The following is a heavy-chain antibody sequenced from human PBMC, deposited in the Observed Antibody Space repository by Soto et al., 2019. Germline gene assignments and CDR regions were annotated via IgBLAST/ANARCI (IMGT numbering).Heavy chain of an antibody. CDR3: ASERSDQDHDF. D-gene: IGHD1-26*01. V-gene: IGHV1-69*01. CDR2: IIPTFGTP. J-gene: IGHJ4*02. Sequence: QVQLVQSGTVVQRRGSSVKVSCQASGGTFSSHGMAWVRQAPGQGLEWMGGIIPTFGTPTYAPKFQGRVTITEEESTNTAYVELSSLRSEETGVYYCASERSDQDHDFWGQGTLITVSS. CDR1: GGTFSSHG.